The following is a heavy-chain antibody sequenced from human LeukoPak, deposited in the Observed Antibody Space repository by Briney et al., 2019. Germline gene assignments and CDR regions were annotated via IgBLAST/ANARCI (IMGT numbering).Heavy chain of an antibody. CDR1: GFTFSSYG. J-gene: IGHJ4*02. Sequence: PGGSLRLSCAASGFTFSSYGMHWVRQAPGKGLEWVAFIRYDGSNKYYADSVKGRFTISRDNSKNTLYLQMNSLGAEDTAVYYCAKDGKYCSSTSCYLYYWGQGTLVTVSS. D-gene: IGHD2-2*01. V-gene: IGHV3-30*02. CDR3: AKDGKYCSSTSCYLYY. CDR2: IRYDGSNK.